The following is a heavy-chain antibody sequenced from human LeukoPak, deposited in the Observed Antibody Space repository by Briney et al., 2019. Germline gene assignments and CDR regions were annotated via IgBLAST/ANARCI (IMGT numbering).Heavy chain of an antibody. CDR3: ARSVWDTSSFYDYFDD. Sequence: GGSLRLSCAASGFTFSTYEMNWVRQAPGKGLEWVSYINSSGSPIYYTDSAKGRFTTSRDNAKNSLYLQMNSLRAEDTAVYYCARSVWDTSSFYDYFDDWGQGTLVSVSS. CDR2: INSSGSPI. V-gene: IGHV3-48*03. J-gene: IGHJ4*02. CDR1: GFTFSTYE. D-gene: IGHD1-26*01.